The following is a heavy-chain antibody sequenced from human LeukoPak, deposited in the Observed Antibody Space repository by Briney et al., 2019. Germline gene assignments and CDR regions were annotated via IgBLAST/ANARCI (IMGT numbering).Heavy chain of an antibody. J-gene: IGHJ4*02. D-gene: IGHD4-17*01. CDR2: INPNSGDT. V-gene: IGHV1-2*02. Sequence: GASVKVSCKTSGYSFSDNYMHRVRRAPGQGLEWMGWINPNSGDTNYAQKFQGRVTMTRDASISTVYLELSRLRSDDTAVYYCAREVYGDSSFDYWGQGTLATVSS. CDR3: AREVYGDSSFDY. CDR1: GYSFSDNY.